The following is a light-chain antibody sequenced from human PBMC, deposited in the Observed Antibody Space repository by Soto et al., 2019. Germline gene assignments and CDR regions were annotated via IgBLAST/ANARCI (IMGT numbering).Light chain of an antibody. CDR2: DAS. CDR3: QQYDNFRVT. V-gene: IGKV1-33*01. CDR1: QDISDY. Sequence: DIQMTQSPSSLSASVGDRVTITCQASQDISDYLNWYQQRPGKAPKLLIYDASNLETGVPSRFSGSGSGTDFTFTISSLQPEDIATYYCQQYDNFRVTFGPGTKVAIK. J-gene: IGKJ3*01.